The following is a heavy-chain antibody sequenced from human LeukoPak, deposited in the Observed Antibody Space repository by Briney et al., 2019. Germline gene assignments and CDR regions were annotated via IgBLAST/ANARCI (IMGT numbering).Heavy chain of an antibody. J-gene: IGHJ6*04. Sequence: GASVKVSCKASGYTFTSYDINWVRQATGQGLEWMGWMNPNSGNTGYAQKFQGRVTMTRNTSISTAYMELSSLKASDTAMYYCARLRRDDYYYYYGMDVWGKGTTVTVSS. D-gene: IGHD3-10*01. CDR2: MNPNSGNT. CDR1: GYTFTSYD. V-gene: IGHV1-8*01. CDR3: ARLRRDDYYYYYGMDV.